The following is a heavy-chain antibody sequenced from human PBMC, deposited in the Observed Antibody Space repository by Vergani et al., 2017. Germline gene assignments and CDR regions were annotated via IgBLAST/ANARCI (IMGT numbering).Heavy chain of an antibody. CDR2: INHSGST. Sequence: QVQLQQWGAGLLKPSETLSLTCAVYGGSFSGYYWSWIRQPPGKGLEWIGEINHSGSTNYNPSLKSRVTISVDTSKNQFSLKLSSVTAADTAVYYCARGYSSSWSRGRYYYYYMDVWGKGTTVTVSS. CDR3: ARGYSSSWSRGRYYYYYMDV. D-gene: IGHD6-13*01. CDR1: GGSFSGYY. V-gene: IGHV4-34*01. J-gene: IGHJ6*03.